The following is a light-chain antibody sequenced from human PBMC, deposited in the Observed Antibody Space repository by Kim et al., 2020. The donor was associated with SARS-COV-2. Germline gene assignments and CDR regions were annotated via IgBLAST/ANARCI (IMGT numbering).Light chain of an antibody. J-gene: IGKJ4*01. CDR2: WAS. CDR3: QQYYRTPLT. V-gene: IGKV4-1*01. CDR1: QSLLYSPNTKDY. Sequence: AAINCKSSQSLLYSPNTKDYLAWYQQKPGQSPKLLISWASARESGVPDRFSGSGSATDFTLTINSLQAEDVAVYYCQQYYRTPLTFGGGTKVDIK.